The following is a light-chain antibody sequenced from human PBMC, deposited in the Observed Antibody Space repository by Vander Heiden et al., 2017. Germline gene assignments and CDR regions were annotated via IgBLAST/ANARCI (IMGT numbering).Light chain of an antibody. CDR2: NVN. CDR1: SSDVGSYDY. CDR3: CSYTSSATYV. J-gene: IGLJ1*01. V-gene: IGLV2-11*01. Sequence: QSALIQPPSVSGSPGQSVTISCTGTSSDVGSYDYVSWYQQHPGTVPKPISHNVNIQPSGVPGRLSGSKSGNTASMTISGLQAEDEADYLCCSYTSSATYVFGSGTKVTVL.